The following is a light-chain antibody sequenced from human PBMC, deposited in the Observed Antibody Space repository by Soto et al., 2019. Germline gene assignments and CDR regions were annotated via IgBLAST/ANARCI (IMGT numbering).Light chain of an antibody. CDR1: SSNIGDNY. CDR3: APWDSRLRALL. J-gene: IGLJ2*01. Sequence: QSVFTQPPAVSAAPGQKVTISCSGSSSNIGDNYVSWYQQLPGTAPQLIISDTHKRPSGIPDRFSGSKSSTSATLGITGLQAGDEGDYYCAPWDSRLRALLFGGGTKLTVL. CDR2: DTH. V-gene: IGLV1-51*01.